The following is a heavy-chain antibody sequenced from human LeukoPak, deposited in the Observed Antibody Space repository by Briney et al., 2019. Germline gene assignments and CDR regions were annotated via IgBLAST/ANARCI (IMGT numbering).Heavy chain of an antibody. CDR1: GFTFNTYG. CDR3: ARVGCTGGSCLAYNYYAMDV. D-gene: IGHD2-15*01. V-gene: IGHV3-33*01. CDR2: ICYDGSDK. J-gene: IGHJ6*02. Sequence: GGSLRLSCAASGFTFNTYGMNWVRQAPGKGLEWVAIICYDGSDKYYAESVKGRFTISRDNSKNTMYLQVNGLRAEDTAVYYCARVGCTGGSCLAYNYYAMDVWGQGTTVTVSS.